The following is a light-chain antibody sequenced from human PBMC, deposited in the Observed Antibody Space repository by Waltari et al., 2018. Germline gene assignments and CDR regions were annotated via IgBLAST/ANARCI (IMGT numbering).Light chain of an antibody. CDR1: SSDAGGYNY. CDR2: DVS. Sequence: QSALTQPRSVSGSPGQSVTISCTGTSSDAGGYNYVSWYQQHPGKAPKLMIYDVSKRPSGVPDRFSGSKSGNTASLTISGLQAEDEADYHCCSYAGSYTSVFGGGTKLTVL. V-gene: IGLV2-11*01. CDR3: CSYAGSYTSV. J-gene: IGLJ3*02.